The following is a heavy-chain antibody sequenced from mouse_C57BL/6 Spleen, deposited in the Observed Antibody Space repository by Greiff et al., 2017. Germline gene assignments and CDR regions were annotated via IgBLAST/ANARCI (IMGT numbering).Heavy chain of an antibody. V-gene: IGHV5-9-1*02. CDR1: GFTFSSYA. CDR2: ISSGGDYI. D-gene: IGHD1-1*01. Sequence: EVQRVESGEGLVKPGGSLKLSCAASGFTFSSYAMSWVRQTPEKRLEWVAYISSGGDYIYYADTVKGRFTISRDNARNTLYLQMSSLKSEDTAMYYCTRDYGSSYGYCDVWGTGTTVTVSS. J-gene: IGHJ1*03. CDR3: TRDYGSSYGYCDV.